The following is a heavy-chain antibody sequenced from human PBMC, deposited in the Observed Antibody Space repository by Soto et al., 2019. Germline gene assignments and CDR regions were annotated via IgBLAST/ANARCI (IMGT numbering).Heavy chain of an antibody. Sequence: GGSLILSCPASGFSFSSYWRPWVRQAPEKGLEWVSRIDNEGTGTSYADSVRGRFTFSRDNAKNTLYLQMSSLRPEDTAVYYCTRLGGGHYFDSWGRGTLVTVSS. CDR1: GFSFSSYW. J-gene: IGHJ4*02. D-gene: IGHD2-15*01. CDR3: TRLGGGHYFDS. V-gene: IGHV3-74*01. CDR2: IDNEGTGT.